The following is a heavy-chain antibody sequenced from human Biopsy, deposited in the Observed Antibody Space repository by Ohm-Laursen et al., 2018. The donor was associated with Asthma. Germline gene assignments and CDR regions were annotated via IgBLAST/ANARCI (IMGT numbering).Heavy chain of an antibody. CDR1: GLSSSGYY. J-gene: IGHJ6*02. D-gene: IGHD3-3*01. CDR3: ARGPEWSGLDI. V-gene: IGHV4-34*01. CDR2: SDHRGNT. Sequence: TLSLTCRMYGLSSSGYYWTWIRQPPGKGLEWIGESDHRGNTNINPTLKSRVTISKDKSANEFPLKMRSVTAADTAIYYCARGPEWSGLDIWGQGTTVTVSS.